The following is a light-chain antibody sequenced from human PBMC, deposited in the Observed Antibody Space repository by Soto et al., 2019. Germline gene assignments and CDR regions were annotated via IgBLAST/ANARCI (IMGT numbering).Light chain of an antibody. CDR3: QQYGSSPRT. Sequence: EIWLTQSPGTLSLSPGERATLSCGASQSVSNNYLAWYQQKPGQAPRLLIYGASNRATGIPDRFSGSGSGTDFTLTISRLETEDFAVYCCQQYGSSPRTFGHGTKVDIK. V-gene: IGKV3-20*01. CDR2: GAS. CDR1: QSVSNNY. J-gene: IGKJ1*01.